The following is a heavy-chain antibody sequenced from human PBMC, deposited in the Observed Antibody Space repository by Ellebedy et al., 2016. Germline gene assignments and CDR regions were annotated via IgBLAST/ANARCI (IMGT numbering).Heavy chain of an antibody. CDR2: IYYSGST. J-gene: IGHJ5*02. CDR3: ARGPKRVYQLLFTGRGNGEWWFNP. Sequence: SETLSLXXTVSGGSISSGGYYWSWIRQHPGKGLEWIGYIYYSGSTYYNPSLKSRVTISVDTSKNQFSLKLSSVTAADTAVYYCARGPKRVYQLLFTGRGNGEWWFNPWGQGTLVTVSS. D-gene: IGHD2-2*01. CDR1: GGSISSGGYY. V-gene: IGHV4-31*03.